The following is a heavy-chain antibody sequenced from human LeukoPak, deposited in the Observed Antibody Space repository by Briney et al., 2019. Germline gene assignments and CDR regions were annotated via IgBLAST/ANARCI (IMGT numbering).Heavy chain of an antibody. CDR2: ISYDGSNK. Sequence: GGSLRLSCAASGFTFRSYAMYWVRQAPGKGLEWVAVISYDGSNKYYADSVKGRSTISRDNSKNTLYLQMNSLRAEDTAVYYCARAEDSSGFSVVDVWGQGTTVTVSS. D-gene: IGHD3-22*01. J-gene: IGHJ6*02. CDR3: ARAEDSSGFSVVDV. CDR1: GFTFRSYA. V-gene: IGHV3-30-3*01.